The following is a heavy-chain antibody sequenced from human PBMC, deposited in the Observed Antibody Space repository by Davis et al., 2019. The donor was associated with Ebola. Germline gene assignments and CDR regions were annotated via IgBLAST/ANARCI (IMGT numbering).Heavy chain of an antibody. Sequence: PGGSLRLSCAASGFTFSSYAMHWVRQAPGKGLEWVAVISYDGSNKYYADSVKGRFTISRDNSKNTLYLQMNSLRAEDTAVYYCAKEATWIQLWYFDYWGQGTLVTVSS. D-gene: IGHD5-18*01. CDR3: AKEATWIQLWYFDY. V-gene: IGHV3-30-3*01. CDR2: ISYDGSNK. J-gene: IGHJ4*02. CDR1: GFTFSSYA.